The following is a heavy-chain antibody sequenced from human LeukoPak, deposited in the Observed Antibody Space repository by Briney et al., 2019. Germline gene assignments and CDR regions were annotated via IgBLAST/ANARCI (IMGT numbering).Heavy chain of an antibody. CDR1: GGSFSGYY. CDR3: ARGYSGGSFFDP. D-gene: IGHD2-15*01. J-gene: IGHJ5*02. V-gene: IGHV4-34*01. Sequence: KPSETLSLTCAVYGGSFSGYYWSWIRQPPGKGLEWIGEINHSGSTNYNPSLKSRVTISVDTSKNQFSLKLSSVTAADTAVYYCARGYSGGSFFDPWGQGTLVTVSS. CDR2: INHSGST.